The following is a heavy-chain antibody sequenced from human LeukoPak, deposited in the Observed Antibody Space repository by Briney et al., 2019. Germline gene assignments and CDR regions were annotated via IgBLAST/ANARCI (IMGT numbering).Heavy chain of an antibody. CDR2: INHSGST. J-gene: IGHJ4*02. V-gene: IGHV4-34*01. CDR1: GGSFSGYY. CDR3: ASMSGYSYGYFDY. D-gene: IGHD5-18*01. Sequence: ASETLSLTCAVNGGSFSGYYWSWIRQPPGKGLEWIGEINHSGSTNYNPSLKSRVTISVDTSKNQFSLKLSSVTAADTAVYYCASMSGYSYGYFDYWGQGTLVTVSS.